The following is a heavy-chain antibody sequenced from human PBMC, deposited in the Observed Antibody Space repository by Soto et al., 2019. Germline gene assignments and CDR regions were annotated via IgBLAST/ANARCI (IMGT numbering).Heavy chain of an antibody. CDR1: GGTFSSYG. V-gene: IGHV1-69*12. Sequence: QVQLVQSGAEVKKPGSSVKVSCKASGGTFSSYGISWVRQAPGQGLEWMGGIIPILGTANYAQKFQGRVTITEDESTTTAYMELYSLRSEDTAVYYCARDGAPYCSSACYFDYWGQGTLVTVSS. J-gene: IGHJ4*02. CDR3: ARDGAPYCSSACYFDY. CDR2: IIPILGTA. D-gene: IGHD2-2*01.